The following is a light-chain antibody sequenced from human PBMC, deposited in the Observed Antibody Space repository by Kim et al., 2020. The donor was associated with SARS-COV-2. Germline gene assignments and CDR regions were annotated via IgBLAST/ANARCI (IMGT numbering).Light chain of an antibody. CDR1: QSVRNNC. J-gene: IGKJ1*01. CDR2: AAS. V-gene: IGKV3-20*01. CDR3: QQCGTSRT. Sequence: LSPGERATLSCRASQSVRNNCLAWYQQKPGQSPRLLIYAASTRATGIPDRFSGSGSGTDFTLTISRLEPEDFAVYFCQQCGTSRTFGRGTKVDIK.